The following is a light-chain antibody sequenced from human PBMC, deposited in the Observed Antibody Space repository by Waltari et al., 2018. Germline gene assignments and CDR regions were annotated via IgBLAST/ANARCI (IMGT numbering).Light chain of an antibody. V-gene: IGKV2-28*01. CDR1: QSLLHSNGYNY. CDR3: MQALQTPWT. Sequence: DIVMTQSPLSLPVPPGEPASIPCRSSQSLLHSNGYNYLDWYLQKPGQSPQLLIYLGSNRASGVPDRFSGSGSGTDFTLKISRVEAEDVGVYYCMQALQTPWTFGQGTKLEIK. CDR2: LGS. J-gene: IGKJ2*01.